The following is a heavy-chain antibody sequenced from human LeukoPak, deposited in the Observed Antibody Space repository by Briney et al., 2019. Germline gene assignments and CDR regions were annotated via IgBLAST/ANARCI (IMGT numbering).Heavy chain of an antibody. D-gene: IGHD6-19*01. Sequence: PSETLSLTCTVSGGSISSYYWSWIRQPPGKGLEWIGYIYTSGSTNYNPSLKSRVTISVDTSKNQFSLKLSSVTAADTAVYYCARHGVVSSGWFSTREQANTEVGKYYFDYWGQGTLVTVSS. CDR1: GGSISSYY. CDR2: IYTSGST. V-gene: IGHV4-4*09. J-gene: IGHJ4*02. CDR3: ARHGVVSSGWFSTREQANTEVGKYYFDY.